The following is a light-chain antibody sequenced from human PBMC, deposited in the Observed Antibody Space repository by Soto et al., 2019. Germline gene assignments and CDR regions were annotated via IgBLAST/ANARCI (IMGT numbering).Light chain of an antibody. CDR1: QSISIY. CDR2: DAS. CDR3: QQRGNWPLT. J-gene: IGKJ4*01. Sequence: EIVLTQSPATLSLSPGERATLSCRASQSISIYLAWYQQKPGQAPRLLIYDASNRATGIPARFSGSGSGTDFTLTISSLEPEDFAVSYCQQRGNWPLTFGGRTKVDIK. V-gene: IGKV3-11*01.